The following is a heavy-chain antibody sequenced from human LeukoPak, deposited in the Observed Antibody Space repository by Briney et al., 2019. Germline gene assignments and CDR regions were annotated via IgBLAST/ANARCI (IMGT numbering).Heavy chain of an antibody. J-gene: IGHJ3*02. Sequence: GGSLRLSCAASGFTFDDYGMSWVRQAPGKGLEWVSSISSSSSYIYYADSVKGRFTISRDNAKNSLYLQMNSLRAEDTAVYYCAREGGELPADDAFDIWGQGTMVTVSS. D-gene: IGHD1-26*01. CDR3: AREGGELPADDAFDI. CDR2: ISSSSSYI. CDR1: GFTFDDYG. V-gene: IGHV3-21*01.